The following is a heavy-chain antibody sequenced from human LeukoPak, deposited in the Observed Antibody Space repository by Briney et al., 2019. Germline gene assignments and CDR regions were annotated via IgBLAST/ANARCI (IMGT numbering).Heavy chain of an antibody. J-gene: IGHJ4*02. CDR2: INPNSGGT. CDR3: ASTAAGTPYYFDY. V-gene: IGHV1-2*06. Sequence: ASVKVSCKASGYTFTGYYMHWVRQAPGQGLEWMGRINPNSGGTNYAQKFQGRVTMTRDTPISTAYMELSRLRSDDTAVYYCASTAAGTPYYFDYWGQGTLVTVSS. CDR1: GYTFTGYY. D-gene: IGHD6-13*01.